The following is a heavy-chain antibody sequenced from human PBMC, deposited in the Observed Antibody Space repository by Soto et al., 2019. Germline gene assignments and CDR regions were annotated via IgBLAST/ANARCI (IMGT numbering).Heavy chain of an antibody. Sequence: QVQLQESGPGLVKPSQTLSLTCTVSGGSISSGGYYWSWIRQHPGKGLEWIRYIYYSGSTYYTPSRNSRVTTSVDTSKNQYSLKLSSVTAADTAVYYCARGRTGSFYFDTAPFDYWGQGTLVTVSS. V-gene: IGHV4-31*03. CDR1: GGSISSGGYY. D-gene: IGHD2-15*01. CDR2: IYYSGST. J-gene: IGHJ4*02. CDR3: ARGRTGSFYFDTAPFDY.